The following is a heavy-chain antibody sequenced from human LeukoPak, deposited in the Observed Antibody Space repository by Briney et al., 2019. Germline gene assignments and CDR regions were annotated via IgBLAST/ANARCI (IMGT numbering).Heavy chain of an antibody. V-gene: IGHV4-39*01. CDR3: ARHVPSDLRIAVVTSDWYFDL. D-gene: IGHD2-21*02. Sequence: PSETLSLTCTVSGGSISSSRYYWGWIRQPPGKGLEWIGTIFYSGSTYYNPSLKSRVTISVDTSKNQFSLNLSSVTAADTALYYCARHVPSDLRIAVVTSDWYFDLWGRGTLVTVSS. J-gene: IGHJ2*01. CDR1: GGSISSSRYY. CDR2: IFYSGST.